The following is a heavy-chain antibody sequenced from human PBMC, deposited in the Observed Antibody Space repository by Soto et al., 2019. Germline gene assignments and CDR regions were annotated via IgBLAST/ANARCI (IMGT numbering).Heavy chain of an antibody. CDR3: ARIGSWALNFDY. CDR2: IWNDGTEK. CDR1: GFTFSNYH. D-gene: IGHD6-13*01. V-gene: IGHV3-33*01. Sequence: QVQLVESGGGVVQPGRSLRLSCAASGFTFSNYHIHWVRQTPGKGLEWVAVIWNDGTEKYYADSVKGRFTISRDNSNNMLYLQMNSLRAEDTAVYDCARIGSWALNFDYWGQGTLVTVSS. J-gene: IGHJ4*02.